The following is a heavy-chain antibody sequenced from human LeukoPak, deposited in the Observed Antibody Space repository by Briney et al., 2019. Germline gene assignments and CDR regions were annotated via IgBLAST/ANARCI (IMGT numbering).Heavy chain of an antibody. V-gene: IGHV3-21*01. J-gene: IGHJ5*02. D-gene: IGHD6-13*01. Sequence: PGGSLRLSCAASGSTFSSYSMNWVRQAPGKGLEWVSSISSSSSYIYYADSVKGRFTISRDNAKNSLYLQMNSLRAEDTAVYYCARERSSSWYDNWFDPWGQGTLVTVSS. CDR2: ISSSSSYI. CDR1: GSTFSSYS. CDR3: ARERSSSWYDNWFDP.